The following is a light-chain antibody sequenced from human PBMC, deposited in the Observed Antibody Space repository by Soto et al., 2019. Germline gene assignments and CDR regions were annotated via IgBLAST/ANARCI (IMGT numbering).Light chain of an antibody. CDR1: SGHSSYA. V-gene: IGLV4-69*01. J-gene: IGLJ3*02. Sequence: QSVLTQSPSASASLGASVKLTCTLSSGHSSYAIAWHQQQLEKGPRYLMKVNSDGSHSKGDGIPDRFSGSSSGAERYLTISSLQSEDEADYYCQTWGTGPWVFGGGTKLTVL. CDR3: QTWGTGPWV. CDR2: VNSDGSH.